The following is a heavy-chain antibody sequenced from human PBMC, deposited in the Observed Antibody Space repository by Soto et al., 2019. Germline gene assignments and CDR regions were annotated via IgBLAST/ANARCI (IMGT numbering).Heavy chain of an antibody. CDR2: IYYSGST. Sequence: PSETLSLTCTVSVGSISSGGYYWIWIRHHPGKGLEWIGYIYYSGSTYYNPSLKSRVTISVDTSKNQFSLKLSSVTAADTAVYYCARSLHYGDYPLGYWGQGTLVTVSS. CDR3: ARSLHYGDYPLGY. V-gene: IGHV4-31*03. D-gene: IGHD4-17*01. J-gene: IGHJ4*02. CDR1: VGSISSGGYY.